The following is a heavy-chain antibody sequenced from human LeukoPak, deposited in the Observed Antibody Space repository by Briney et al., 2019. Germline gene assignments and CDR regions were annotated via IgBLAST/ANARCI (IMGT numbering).Heavy chain of an antibody. D-gene: IGHD1-26*01. CDR1: GFTFSSYA. Sequence: GGSLRLSCAASGFTFSSYAMSWVRQAPGKGLEWVSAISGSGGSTYYADSVKGRFTISRDNSKNTLYLQMNSLRAEDTAVYYCAKDRDSGSYLDCFDYWGQGNLVSVSS. CDR3: AKDRDSGSYLDCFDY. CDR2: ISGSGGST. J-gene: IGHJ4*02. V-gene: IGHV3-23*01.